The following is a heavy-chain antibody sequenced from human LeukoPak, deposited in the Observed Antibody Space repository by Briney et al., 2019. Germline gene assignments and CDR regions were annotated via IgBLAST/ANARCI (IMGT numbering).Heavy chain of an antibody. Sequence: AGSLRLSCAASGFTFSSYAMHWVRQAPGKGLEYVSAISSNGGSTYYASSVKGRFTISRDNSKNTLYLQMSSLRAEDMAVYYCARARGWELLDYWGQGTLVTVSS. D-gene: IGHD1-26*01. CDR1: GFTFSSYA. J-gene: IGHJ4*02. CDR3: ARARGWELLDY. CDR2: ISSNGGST. V-gene: IGHV3-64*01.